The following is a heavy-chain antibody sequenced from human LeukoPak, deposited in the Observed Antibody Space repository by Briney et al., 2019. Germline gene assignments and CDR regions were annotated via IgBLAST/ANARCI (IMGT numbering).Heavy chain of an antibody. J-gene: IGHJ4*02. Sequence: ASVKVSCKASGYTFTSYGISWVRQAPGQGLEWMGIIYPGDSDTRYSPSFQGQVTFSADKSISTAYLQWSSLKASDTAIYYCARQGGGGAYFDYWGQGTLVTVSS. CDR2: IYPGDSDT. V-gene: IGHV5-51*01. CDR3: ARQGGGGAYFDY. CDR1: GYTFTSYG. D-gene: IGHD3-16*01.